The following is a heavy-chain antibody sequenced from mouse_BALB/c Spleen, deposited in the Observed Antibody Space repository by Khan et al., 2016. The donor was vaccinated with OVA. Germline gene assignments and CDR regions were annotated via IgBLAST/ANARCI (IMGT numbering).Heavy chain of an antibody. V-gene: IGHV3-2*02. CDR1: GYSITSDYA. CDR3: ARAVTIATVVATDFDY. J-gene: IGHJ2*01. Sequence: EVKLLESGPGLVKPSQSLSLTCTVTGYSITSDYAWNWLRQFPGNKLEWMGYISYSGRTSYNPSLTSRISITRDTAQNKFFLPLHSVTTEDTATCYCARAVTIATVVATDFDYWGQGTTLTVSS. CDR2: ISYSGRT. D-gene: IGHD1-1*01.